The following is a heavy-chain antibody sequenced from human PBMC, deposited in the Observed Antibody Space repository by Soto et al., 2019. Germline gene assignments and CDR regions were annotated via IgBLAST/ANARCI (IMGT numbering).Heavy chain of an antibody. V-gene: IGHV1-58*01. CDR2: IVVGSGNT. J-gene: IGHJ4*02. CDR3: AKDGAAGPIPEYYFDY. Sequence: GASVKVSCKASGFTFTSSAVQWVRQARGQRLERIGWIVVGSGNTNYAQKFQERVTITRDMSTSTAYMELNSLRAEDTALYYCAKDGAAGPIPEYYFDYWGQGTLVTVSS. CDR1: GFTFTSSA. D-gene: IGHD6-13*01.